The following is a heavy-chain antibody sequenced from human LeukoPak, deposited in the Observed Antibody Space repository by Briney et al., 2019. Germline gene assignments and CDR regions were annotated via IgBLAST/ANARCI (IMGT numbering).Heavy chain of an antibody. Sequence: PGGSLRLSCVGSGFTFRSHAMSWVRQAPEKGLEFVSGIYENGGTTYYADSVKGRFSISRDNAKNSLYLQMNSLRAEDTAVYYCAAISYLAFDIWGQGTVVTVSS. CDR1: GFTFRSHA. D-gene: IGHD2/OR15-2a*01. V-gene: IGHV3-23*01. J-gene: IGHJ3*02. CDR3: AAISYLAFDI. CDR2: IYENGGTT.